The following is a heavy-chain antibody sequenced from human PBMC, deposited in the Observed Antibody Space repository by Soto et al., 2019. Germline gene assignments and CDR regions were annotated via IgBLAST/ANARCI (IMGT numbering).Heavy chain of an antibody. CDR1: GGSISGYY. CDR2: IYYSGST. J-gene: IGHJ4*02. V-gene: IGHV4-59*01. CDR3: ARVPAAAGVDY. Sequence: SETLSLTCTVSGGSISGYYWSWIRQPPGKGLEWIGYIYYSGSTNYNPSLKSRVTISVDTSKNQFSLKLSSVTAADTAVYYCARVPAAAGVDYWGQGTLVTVSS. D-gene: IGHD6-13*01.